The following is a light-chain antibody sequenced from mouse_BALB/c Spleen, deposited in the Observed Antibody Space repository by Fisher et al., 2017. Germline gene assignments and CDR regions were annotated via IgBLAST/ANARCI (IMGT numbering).Light chain of an antibody. CDR2: DTS. CDR3: QQWSSNPPT. V-gene: IGKV4-59*01. J-gene: IGKJ4*01. Sequence: IVMTQTPAIMSASPGEKVTISCSASSSVSYMHWYQQKSGTSPKRWIYDTSKLASGVPARFSGSGSGTSYSLTISRMEAEDAATYYCQQWSSNPPTFGSGTKLEIK. CDR1: SSVSY.